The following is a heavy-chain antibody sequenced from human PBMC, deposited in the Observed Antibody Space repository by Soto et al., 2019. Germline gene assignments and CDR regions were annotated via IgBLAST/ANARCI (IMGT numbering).Heavy chain of an antibody. CDR2: VKDGGST. V-gene: IGHV4-34*01. D-gene: IGHD5-12*01. J-gene: IGHJ4*02. CDR3: ARGQEGIVATH. CDR1: GGSLTGYY. Sequence: QVQLQQWGAGMLKPSEPRSLTCTVNGGSLTGYYWSWIRQPPGKGLEWIGEVKDGGSTNYSPSLRGRVSISADTSKNHFSLRLNSVTAADTAVYFCARGQEGIVATHWDQVSLVTVSS.